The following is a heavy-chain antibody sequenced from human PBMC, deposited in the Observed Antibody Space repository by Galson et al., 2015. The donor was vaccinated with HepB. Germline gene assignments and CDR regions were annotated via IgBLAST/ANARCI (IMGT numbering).Heavy chain of an antibody. D-gene: IGHD3-16*02. V-gene: IGHV5-10-1*01. CDR2: IDPSDSYT. CDR1: GYSFTSYW. J-gene: IGHJ6*02. CDR3: ATASVGLSYYYYGMDV. Sequence: QSGAEVKKPGESLRISYKGSGYSFTSYWISWVRQMPGKGLEWMGRIDPSDSYTNYSPSFQGHVTISADKSISIAYLQWSSLKASDTAMYYCATASVGLSYYYYGMDVWGQGTTVTVSS.